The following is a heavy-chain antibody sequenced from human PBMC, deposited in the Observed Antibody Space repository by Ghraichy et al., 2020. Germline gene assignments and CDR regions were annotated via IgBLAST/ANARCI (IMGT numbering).Heavy chain of an antibody. CDR3: AREGGYYDSSGYYFGLLD. Sequence: GGSLRLSCAASGFTFSSYSMNWVRQAPGKGLEWVSSISSSSSYIYYAESVKGRFTISRDNAKNSLYLQMNSLRAEDTAVYYCAREGGYYDSSGYYFGLLDWGQGTLVTVSS. CDR2: ISSSSSYI. CDR1: GFTFSSYS. J-gene: IGHJ4*02. D-gene: IGHD3-22*01. V-gene: IGHV3-21*01.